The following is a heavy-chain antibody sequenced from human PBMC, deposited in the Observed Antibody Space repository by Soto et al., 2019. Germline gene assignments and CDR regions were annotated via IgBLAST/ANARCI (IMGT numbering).Heavy chain of an antibody. D-gene: IGHD3-22*01. CDR3: ARRIDYYYYVPD. Sequence: SETLSLTCTVSGASVSSGSYYWSWIRQPPGKGLEWIGHIYYSGSTSYNPSLKSRVTMSVDTSKNQFSLKLTSVTAADTAVYFCARRIDYYYYVPDWAQRTLVTVSS. J-gene: IGHJ4*02. V-gene: IGHV4-61*01. CDR1: GASVSSGSYY. CDR2: IYYSGST.